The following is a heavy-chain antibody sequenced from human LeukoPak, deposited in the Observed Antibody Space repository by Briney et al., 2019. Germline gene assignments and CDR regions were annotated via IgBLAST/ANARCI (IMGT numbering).Heavy chain of an antibody. Sequence: ASVKVSCKASGYTFTSYYMHWVRQAPGQGLEWMGWINPNSGGTNYAQKFQGRVTMTRDTSISTAYMELSRLRSDDTAVYYCARDRGDSGYLGSFDYWGQGTLVTVSS. D-gene: IGHD5-12*01. CDR2: INPNSGGT. V-gene: IGHV1-2*02. CDR3: ARDRGDSGYLGSFDY. CDR1: GYTFTSYY. J-gene: IGHJ4*02.